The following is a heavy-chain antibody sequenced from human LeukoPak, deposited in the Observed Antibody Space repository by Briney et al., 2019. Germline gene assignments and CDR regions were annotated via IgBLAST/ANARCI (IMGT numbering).Heavy chain of an antibody. V-gene: IGHV4-34*01. J-gene: IGHJ4*02. D-gene: IGHD2-15*01. CDR2: INDSGSV. Sequence: PSETLSLTCAVYGGSFSCYYRSWIRQPPGKGLEWIGEINDSGSVNCNPSLKNRVTLSVDTSKNQFSLRLSSVAAADTAVYYCARRLVDSGASQVSDYWGQGTLVTVSS. CDR3: ARRLVDSGASQVSDY. CDR1: GGSFSCYY.